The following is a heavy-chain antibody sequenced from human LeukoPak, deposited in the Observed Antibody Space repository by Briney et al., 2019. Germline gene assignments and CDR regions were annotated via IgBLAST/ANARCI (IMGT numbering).Heavy chain of an antibody. V-gene: IGHV3-11*06. CDR1: GFTFSDYY. CDR3: AREVVPASHYYYGMDV. J-gene: IGHJ6*02. CDR2: ISSGSSST. D-gene: IGHD2-2*01. Sequence: GGSLRLSCAASGFTFSDYYMAWMRQAPGKGLEWVSYISSGSSSTNYADSVKGRFTISRDNAKNSLYLQMNSLRAEDTAVYYCAREVVPASHYYYGMDVWGQGTTVTVSS.